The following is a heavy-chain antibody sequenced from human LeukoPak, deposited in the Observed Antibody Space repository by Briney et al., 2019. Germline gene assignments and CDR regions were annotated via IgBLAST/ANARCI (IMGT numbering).Heavy chain of an antibody. J-gene: IGHJ4*02. CDR2: IYTSGST. CDR1: GGSISSGSYY. D-gene: IGHD5-18*01. Sequence: PSETLSLTCTVSGGSISSGSYYWSWIRQPAGKGLEWIGRIYTSGSTNYNPSLKSRVTISVDTSKNQFSLKLSSVTAADTAVYYCARGTGDSGYSYGFDDYWGQGTLVTVSS. CDR3: ARGTGDSGYSYGFDDY. V-gene: IGHV4-61*02.